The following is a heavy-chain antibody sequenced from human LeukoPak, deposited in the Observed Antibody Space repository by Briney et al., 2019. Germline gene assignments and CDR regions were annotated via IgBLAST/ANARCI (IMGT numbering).Heavy chain of an antibody. J-gene: IGHJ4*02. Sequence: PSETLSLTRTVSGGSISSYYWSWIRQPPGKGLEWIGYIYYSGSTNYNPSLKSRVTISVDTSKNQFSLKLSSVTAADTAVYYCARGLVYDSSGYPSGFDYWGQGTLVTVSS. V-gene: IGHV4-59*01. CDR2: IYYSGST. CDR1: GGSISSYY. CDR3: ARGLVYDSSGYPSGFDY. D-gene: IGHD3-22*01.